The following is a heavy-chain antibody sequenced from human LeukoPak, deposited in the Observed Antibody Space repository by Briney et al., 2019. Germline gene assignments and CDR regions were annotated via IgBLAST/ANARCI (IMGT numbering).Heavy chain of an antibody. V-gene: IGHV4-39*01. Sequence: SETLSLTCTVSGGSISSSSYYWGWIRQPPGKGLEWIGSIYYSGSTYYNPSLKNRLTISVDTSKNQFSLKLSSVTAADTAVYYCASLDPTFDYWGQGTLVTVSS. CDR1: GGSISSSSYY. J-gene: IGHJ4*02. D-gene: IGHD3/OR15-3a*01. CDR3: ASLDPTFDY. CDR2: IYYSGST.